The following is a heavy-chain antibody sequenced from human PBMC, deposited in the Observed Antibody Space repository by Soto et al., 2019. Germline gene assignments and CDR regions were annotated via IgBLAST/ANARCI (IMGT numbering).Heavy chain of an antibody. V-gene: IGHV5-51*01. CDR3: ARHEITMIEAHDDFDI. J-gene: IGHJ3*02. Sequence: PGESLKISCKGSGYRFTNYWIGWVRQMPGKGLEWMGIIYPGDSDTRYSPSFQGQVTISADKSINTAYLQWSSLKASDTAMYYCARHEITMIEAHDDFDIWGQGTMVTV. CDR1: GYRFTNYW. D-gene: IGHD3-22*01. CDR2: IYPGDSDT.